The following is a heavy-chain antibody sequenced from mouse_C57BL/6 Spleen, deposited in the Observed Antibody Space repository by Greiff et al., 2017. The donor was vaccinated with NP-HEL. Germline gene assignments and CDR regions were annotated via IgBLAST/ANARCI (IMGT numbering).Heavy chain of an antibody. J-gene: IGHJ1*03. CDR2: IHPNSGST. Sequence: VQLQQPGAELVKPGASVKLSCKASGYTFTSYWMHWVKQRPGQGLEWIGMIHPNSGSTNYNEKFKSKATLTVDKSSSTAYMQLSSLTSEDSAVYYCARGNYDGYWYFDVWGTGTTVTVSS. CDR1: GYTFTSYW. D-gene: IGHD2-3*01. CDR3: ARGNYDGYWYFDV. V-gene: IGHV1-64*01.